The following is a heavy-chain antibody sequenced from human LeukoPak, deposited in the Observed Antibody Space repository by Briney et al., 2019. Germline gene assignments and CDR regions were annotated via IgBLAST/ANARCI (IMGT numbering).Heavy chain of an antibody. CDR1: GFTLSRYA. CDR3: AKGTMIVVVTGYYMDV. CDR2: ISGSGGST. Sequence: GGSLRLSCAASGFTLSRYAMSSVRQAPGRGVEWVSAISGSGGSTYYADSVKGRFTISRDNSKNTLYLQMNSLRAEDTAVYYCAKGTMIVVVTGYYMDVWGKGTTVTVSS. V-gene: IGHV3-23*01. D-gene: IGHD3-22*01. J-gene: IGHJ6*03.